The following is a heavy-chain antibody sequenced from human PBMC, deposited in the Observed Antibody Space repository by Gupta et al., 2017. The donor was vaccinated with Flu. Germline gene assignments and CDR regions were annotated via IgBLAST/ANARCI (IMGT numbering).Heavy chain of an antibody. CDR1: GWTFTYRF. V-gene: IGHV1-45*02. D-gene: IGHD1-1*01. CDR2: VTPYDGNF. CDR3: ARSSLSDDQTCLDH. J-gene: IGHJ5*02. Sequence: QLQLVQSGAEVRETGSSVKLTCTASGWTFTYRFIHWLRQAHGPAPDRLGWVTPYDGNFKYAPAFRGRISIFRESSLSATYMELQRLTPEDTAIYFCARSSLSDDQTCLDHFGQGTPVTVSS.